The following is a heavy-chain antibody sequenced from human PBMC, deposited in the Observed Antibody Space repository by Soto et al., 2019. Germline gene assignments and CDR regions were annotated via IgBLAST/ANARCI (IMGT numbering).Heavy chain of an antibody. D-gene: IGHD1-7*01. J-gene: IGHJ6*02. CDR2: IIPIFGTA. V-gene: IGHV1-69*06. Sequence: QVQLVQSGAEVKKPGSSVKVSCKASGGTFSSYAISWVRQAPGQGLEWMGGIIPIFGTAKYAQKFQGRGKITADKSTSTSYMELSSPRSEDTAVYYCARTLTGTRWLVGPNYYGMDVWGQGTTVTVSS. CDR1: GGTFSSYA. CDR3: ARTLTGTRWLVGPNYYGMDV.